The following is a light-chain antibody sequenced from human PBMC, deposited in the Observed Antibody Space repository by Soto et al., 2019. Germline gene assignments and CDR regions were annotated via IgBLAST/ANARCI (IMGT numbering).Light chain of an antibody. J-gene: IGKJ1*01. CDR1: QNIGTS. V-gene: IGKV1-5*01. CDR2: AAS. Sequence: DIQVTQSPSTLSASVGDRVTITCRASQNIGTSLAWYQQTPGQAPKLLIYAASNLYTGVPSRFSGSRSGTEFTLTISSLQPEDFASYYCLQDYGDSWTFGQGTKVDI. CDR3: LQDYGDSWT.